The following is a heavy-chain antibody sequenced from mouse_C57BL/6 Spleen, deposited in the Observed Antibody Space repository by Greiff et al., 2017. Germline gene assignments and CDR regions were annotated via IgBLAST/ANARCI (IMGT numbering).Heavy chain of an antibody. Sequence: EVQPQQSGTVLARPGASVKMFRKTSGYTFTSYWMHWVKQRPGQGLERIGAIYPRNSDTSYNQKFKGKAKLTAVTSASTAYMELSSPADEASAVYYCTRSGSYDGYFDYWGQGTTLTVSS. J-gene: IGHJ2*01. CDR3: TRSGSYDGYFDY. CDR1: GYTFTSYW. V-gene: IGHV1-5*01. D-gene: IGHD2-14*01. CDR2: IYPRNSDT.